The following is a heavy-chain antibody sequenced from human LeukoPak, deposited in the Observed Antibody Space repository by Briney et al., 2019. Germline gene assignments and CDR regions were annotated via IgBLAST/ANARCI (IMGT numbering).Heavy chain of an antibody. J-gene: IGHJ6*02. Sequence: GGSLRLSCAASGFTVSSNYMSWVRQAPGKGLEWVSVIYSGGSTYYADSVKGRFTISRDNSKNTLYLQMNSLRAEDTAVYYCARLPRPHYYYYYGMDVWGQGTTVTVSS. CDR1: GFTVSSNY. CDR2: IYSGGST. V-gene: IGHV3-53*01. CDR3: ARLPRPHYYYYYGMDV. D-gene: IGHD1-14*01.